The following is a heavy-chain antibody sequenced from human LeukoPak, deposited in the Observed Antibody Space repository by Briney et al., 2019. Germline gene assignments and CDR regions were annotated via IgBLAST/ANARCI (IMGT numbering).Heavy chain of an antibody. CDR2: IYSGGST. V-gene: IGHV3-66*02. CDR1: GFTVSSNY. Sequence: GGSLRLSCAASGFTVSSNYMSWVRQAPGKGLEWVLVIYSGGSTYYADSVKGRFTISRDNSKNTLYLQMNSLRAEDTAVYYCARGSYGSGSFYWGQGTLVTVSS. CDR3: ARGSYGSGSFY. D-gene: IGHD3-10*01. J-gene: IGHJ4*02.